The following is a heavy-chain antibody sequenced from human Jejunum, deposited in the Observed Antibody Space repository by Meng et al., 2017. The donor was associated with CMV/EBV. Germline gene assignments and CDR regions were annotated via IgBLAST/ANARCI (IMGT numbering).Heavy chain of an antibody. J-gene: IGHJ5*02. CDR3: ARPSPGGYVFAH. D-gene: IGHD5-12*01. Sequence: CGASGSIFTNYAIRGVRHASGHGLELRGWINTDTGSPMYARAVTGRFAFSLDTSVNTASLQLSTLTPEDTAVYYCARPSPGGYVFAHWGQGTLVTVSS. CDR2: INTDTGSP. CDR1: GSIFTNYA. V-gene: IGHV7-4-1*02.